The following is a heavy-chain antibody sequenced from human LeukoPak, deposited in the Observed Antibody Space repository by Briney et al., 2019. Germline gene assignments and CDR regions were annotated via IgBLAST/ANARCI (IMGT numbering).Heavy chain of an antibody. CDR3: VRGIYSGYHYFDY. J-gene: IGHJ4*02. V-gene: IGHV3-33*01. D-gene: IGHD5-12*01. CDR2: IWSDGSNK. CDR1: GFTFSGYG. Sequence: GRSLRLSCAASGFTFSGYGMHWVRQPPGKGLEWVAVIWSDGSNKYYEDSVKGRFTISRDNSKNTLYLQMNSLRAEDTAVYYSVRGIYSGYHYFDYWGQGTLVTVSS.